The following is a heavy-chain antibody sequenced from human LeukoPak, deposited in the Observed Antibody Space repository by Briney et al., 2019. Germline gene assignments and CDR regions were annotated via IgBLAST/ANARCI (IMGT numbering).Heavy chain of an antibody. Sequence: SETLSLTCTVSGGSLSSSSYYWGWIRQPPGKGLEWVGSIYYSGSTYYNTPLKSRVTISVDTSKNQFSLKLSSVTAADTAVYYCARVVIVVVPAARTNNWFDPWGQGTLVTVSS. CDR2: IYYSGST. V-gene: IGHV4-39*01. CDR1: GGSLSSSSYY. J-gene: IGHJ5*02. D-gene: IGHD2-2*01. CDR3: ARVVIVVVPAARTNNWFDP.